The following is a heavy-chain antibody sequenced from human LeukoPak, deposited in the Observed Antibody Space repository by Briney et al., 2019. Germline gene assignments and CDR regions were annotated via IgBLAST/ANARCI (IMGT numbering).Heavy chain of an antibody. J-gene: IGHJ6*02. Sequence: ASVKVSCKASGCTFTSYGISWVRQAPGQGLEWMGWISAYNGNTNYAQKLQGRVTMTTDTSTSTAYMELRSLRSDDTAVYYCAINIAAAGTAYYYYGTDVWGQGTTVTVSS. CDR3: AINIAAAGTAYYYYGTDV. D-gene: IGHD6-13*01. V-gene: IGHV1-18*01. CDR2: ISAYNGNT. CDR1: GCTFTSYG.